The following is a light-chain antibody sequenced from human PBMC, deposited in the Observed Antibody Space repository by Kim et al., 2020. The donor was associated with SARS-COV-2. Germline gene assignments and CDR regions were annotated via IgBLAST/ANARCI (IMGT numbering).Light chain of an antibody. CDR3: QQRSNWPPLT. V-gene: IGKV3-11*01. CDR1: QSVSSY. Sequence: PGERATLSCRASQSVSSYLAWYQQKPGQAPRLLIYDASNRATGIPARFSGSGSGTDFTLTISSLEPEDFAVYYCQQRSNWPPLTFGGGTKVDIK. J-gene: IGKJ4*01. CDR2: DAS.